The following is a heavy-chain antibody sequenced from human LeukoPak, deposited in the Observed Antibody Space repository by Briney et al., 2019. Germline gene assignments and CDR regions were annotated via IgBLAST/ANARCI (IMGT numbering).Heavy chain of an antibody. CDR2: IWFDGSGT. CDR1: GFTFSNYG. Sequence: GGSLRPSCVASGFTFSNYGMHWVRQAPGKGLEWVAIIWFDGSGTYYADSVKGRVTFSRDNSKNTLYLQMNSLRAEDTAMYYCARHASTHYFDSWGQGTLVTVSS. V-gene: IGHV3-33*01. CDR3: ARHASTHYFDS. D-gene: IGHD2/OR15-2a*01. J-gene: IGHJ4*02.